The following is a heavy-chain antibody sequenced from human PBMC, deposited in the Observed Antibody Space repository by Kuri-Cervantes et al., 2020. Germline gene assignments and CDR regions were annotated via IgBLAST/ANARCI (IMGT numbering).Heavy chain of an antibody. Sequence: ESLKISCAASGFTFSSHWMRWFRQAPGKGLEWIGFIYYTGSTNYNPSLESRVAMSVDTSKNQFSLKLSSVTAADTAVYYCARLNSYYYYMDVWGKGTTVTVSS. CDR2: IYYTGST. CDR1: GFTFSSHW. J-gene: IGHJ6*03. CDR3: ARLNSYYYYMDV. V-gene: IGHV4-59*11.